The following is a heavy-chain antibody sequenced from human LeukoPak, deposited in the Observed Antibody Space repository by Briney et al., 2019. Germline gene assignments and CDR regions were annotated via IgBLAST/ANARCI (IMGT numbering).Heavy chain of an antibody. Sequence: SETLSLTCTVSGGSLSSYYWSWIRQPPGKGLEWIGYIYYSGSTNYNPSLKSRVTISVDTSKNQFSLKLSSVTAADTAVYYCARRQYDSSTYYFDYWGQGTLVTVSS. CDR2: IYYSGST. V-gene: IGHV4-59*08. J-gene: IGHJ4*02. CDR3: ARRQYDSSTYYFDY. D-gene: IGHD3-22*01. CDR1: GGSLSSYY.